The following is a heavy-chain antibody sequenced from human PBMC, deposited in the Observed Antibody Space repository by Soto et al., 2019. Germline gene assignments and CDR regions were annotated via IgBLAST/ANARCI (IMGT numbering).Heavy chain of an antibody. CDR1: GGSISSYY. CDR2: IYYSGST. Sequence: SETLSLTCTVSGGSISSYYWSWVRQPPGKGLEWIGYIYYSGSTNYNPSLKSRVTISVDTSKNQFSLKLSSVTAADTAVYYCATSSSSWYGDFQHWGQGTLVTVSS. V-gene: IGHV4-59*01. D-gene: IGHD6-13*01. CDR3: ATSSSSWYGDFQH. J-gene: IGHJ1*01.